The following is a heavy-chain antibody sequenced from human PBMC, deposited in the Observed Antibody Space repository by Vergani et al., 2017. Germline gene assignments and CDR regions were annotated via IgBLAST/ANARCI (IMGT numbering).Heavy chain of an antibody. V-gene: IGHV3-23*01. CDR2: ISGSGGST. CDR1: GFTFSSYA. D-gene: IGHD1-26*01. Sequence: EVQLLESGGGLVQPGGSLRLSCAASGFTFSSYAMSWVRQAPGKGLEWVSAISGSGGSTYYADSVKGRFTISRDNSKTTLYLQMNSLRAEDTAVYYCAKGHHSGSYSDAFDSWGQGTMVTVSS. CDR3: AKGHHSGSYSDAFDS. J-gene: IGHJ3*02.